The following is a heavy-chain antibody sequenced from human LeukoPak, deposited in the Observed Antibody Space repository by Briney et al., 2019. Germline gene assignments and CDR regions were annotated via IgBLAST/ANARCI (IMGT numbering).Heavy chain of an antibody. V-gene: IGHV4-39*01. CDR2: IYYSGST. CDR3: ARQGEWLHYYFDY. CDR1: GGSISSSSYY. Sequence: SETLSLTCTVSGGSISSSSYYWGWIRQPPGKGLEWIGSIYYSGSTYYNPSLKSRVTISVDTSKNQFSLKLSSVTAADTAVYYCARQGEWLHYYFDYRGQGTLVTVSS. D-gene: IGHD3-3*01. J-gene: IGHJ4*02.